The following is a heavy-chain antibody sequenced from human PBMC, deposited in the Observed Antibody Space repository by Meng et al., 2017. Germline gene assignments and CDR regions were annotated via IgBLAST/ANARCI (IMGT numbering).Heavy chain of an antibody. J-gene: IGHJ4*02. Sequence: EVSLVGSGGGLVKPGGSLRRFCLASGLRFTDAWMSWVRQAPGKGLEWVGRIERKSDGGTIYYAAPVKGRFTISRDDSKNTLYLQMDSLINEDTAVYFCATGAAAADHWGQGTLVTVSS. CDR3: ATGAAAADH. V-gene: IGHV3-15*04. CDR1: GLRFTDAW. D-gene: IGHD6-13*01. CDR2: IERKSDGGTI.